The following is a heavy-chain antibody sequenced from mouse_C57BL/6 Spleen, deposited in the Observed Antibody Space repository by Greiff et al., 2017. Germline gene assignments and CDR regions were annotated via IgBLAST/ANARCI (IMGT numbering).Heavy chain of an antibody. Sequence: QVQLQQSGPELVKPGASVKISCKASGYAFSSSWMNWVKQRPGKGLEWIGRIYPGDGDTNYNGKFKGKATLTEDKSSSTAYMQLSSLTSEDSAVYFCARRRDYGYDDWFAYWGQGTLVTVSA. CDR2: IYPGDGDT. J-gene: IGHJ3*01. CDR1: GYAFSSSW. V-gene: IGHV1-82*01. D-gene: IGHD2-2*01. CDR3: ARRRDYGYDDWFAY.